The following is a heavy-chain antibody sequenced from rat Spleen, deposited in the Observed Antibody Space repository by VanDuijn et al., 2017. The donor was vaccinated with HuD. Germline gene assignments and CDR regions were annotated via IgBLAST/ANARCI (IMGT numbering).Heavy chain of an antibody. V-gene: IGHV5-27*01. Sequence: EVQLVESGGGLVQPGRSLKLSCAASGFTFSDYNMAWVRQAPTKGLEWVASVSPSGGGTYYRDSVKGRFTISRDNAENTLYLQMDSLRSADTATDYCTTHYDGSYPFAYWGQGTLVTVSS. CDR3: TTHYDGSYPFAY. CDR1: GFTFSDYN. CDR2: VSPSGGGT. D-gene: IGHD1-12*02. J-gene: IGHJ3*01.